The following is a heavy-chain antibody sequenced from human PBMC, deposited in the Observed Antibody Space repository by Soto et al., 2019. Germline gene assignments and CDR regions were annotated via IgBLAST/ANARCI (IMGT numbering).Heavy chain of an antibody. V-gene: IGHV4-30-2*01. CDR3: ARVPDY. J-gene: IGHJ4*02. CDR1: GGSISSGGYS. CDR2: MYHSGST. D-gene: IGHD2-2*01. Sequence: KTSETLSLTCAVSGGSISSGGYSWSWIRQPPGKGLEWIGYMYHSGSTYYNPSLKSRVTISIDRSKNQFSLKLSSVTAADTAVYYCARVPDYWAQGILVTVSS.